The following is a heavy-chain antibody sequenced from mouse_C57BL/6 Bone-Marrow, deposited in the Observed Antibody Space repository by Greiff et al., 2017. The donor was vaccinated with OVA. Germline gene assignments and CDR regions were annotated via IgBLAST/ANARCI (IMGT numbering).Heavy chain of an antibody. D-gene: IGHD1-1*01. CDR2: IRNKANGYTT. CDR3: ASLYYYSGSSYAMDY. V-gene: IGHV7-3*01. CDR1: GFTFTDYY. J-gene: IGHJ4*01. Sequence: EVMLVESGGGLVQPGGSLSLSCAASGFTFTDYYMSWVRQPPGKALEWLGFIRNKANGYTTEYSASVKGRFTISRDNSQSILYLQMNALRAEDSATYYCASLYYYSGSSYAMDYWGQGTSVTVSS.